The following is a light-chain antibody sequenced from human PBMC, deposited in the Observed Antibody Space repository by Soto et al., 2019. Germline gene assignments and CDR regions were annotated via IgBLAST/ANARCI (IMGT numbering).Light chain of an antibody. CDR2: SNN. Sequence: QSVLTQPPSASGTPGQRVTISCSGSSSNIGSNTVNWYQQLPRTAPKLPIYSNNQRPSGVPDRFSGSKSGSSASLAISGLQSEDEADYYCAAWDDSLNGPLFGGGTKLTVL. J-gene: IGLJ3*02. V-gene: IGLV1-44*01. CDR1: SSNIGSNT. CDR3: AAWDDSLNGPL.